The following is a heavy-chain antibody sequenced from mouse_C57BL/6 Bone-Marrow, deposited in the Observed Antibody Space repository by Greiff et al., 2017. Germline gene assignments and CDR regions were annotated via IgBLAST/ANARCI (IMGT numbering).Heavy chain of an antibody. D-gene: IGHD1-1*01. CDR3: ARLPDYYGSSYGWLAY. Sequence: EVKLMESGGDLVKPGGSLKLSCAASGFTFSSYGMSWVRQTPDQRLEWVGTISSGGSYTYYPDSVKGRFTISRDNAKNTLNLQLSSLKSEDTAMYYCARLPDYYGSSYGWLAYWGQGTLVTVSA. J-gene: IGHJ3*01. CDR2: ISSGGSYT. V-gene: IGHV5-6*01. CDR1: GFTFSSYG.